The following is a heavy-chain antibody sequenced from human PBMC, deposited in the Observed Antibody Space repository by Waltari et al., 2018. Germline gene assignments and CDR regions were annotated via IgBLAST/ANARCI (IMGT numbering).Heavy chain of an antibody. CDR1: GFTFSNAW. D-gene: IGHD1-26*01. V-gene: IGHV3-15*01. Sequence: EVQLVESGGGLVKPGGSLRLSCAASGFTFSNAWMSWVRQAPGKGLEGVGRIKSKTDGGTTDYAAPVKGRFTISRDDSKNTLYLQMNSLKTEDTAVYYCTTDPSHSGSYYDYYYGMDVWGQGTTVTVSS. J-gene: IGHJ6*02. CDR3: TTDPSHSGSYYDYYYGMDV. CDR2: IKSKTDGGTT.